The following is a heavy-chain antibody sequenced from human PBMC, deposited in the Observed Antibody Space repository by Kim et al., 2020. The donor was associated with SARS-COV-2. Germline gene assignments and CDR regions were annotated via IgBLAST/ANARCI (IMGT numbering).Heavy chain of an antibody. CDR2: ISYDGSNK. CDR1: GFTFSSYA. CDR3: ARYGDYEYFQH. D-gene: IGHD4-17*01. J-gene: IGHJ1*01. V-gene: IGHV3-30-3*01. Sequence: GGSLRLSCAASGFTFSSYAMHWVRQAPGKGLEWVAVISYDGSNKYYADSVKGRFTISRDNSKNTLYLQMNSLRAEDTAVYYCARYGDYEYFQHWGQGTLV.